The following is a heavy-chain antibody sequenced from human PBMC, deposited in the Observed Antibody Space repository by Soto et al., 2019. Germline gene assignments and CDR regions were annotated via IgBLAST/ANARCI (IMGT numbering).Heavy chain of an antibody. Sequence: GGSLRLSCAASGFTISSYAMSWVRQAPGKGLEWISAVSGSGGSTYYADSVKGRFTISRDNSKDTLYLQMNNLRAEDTAVYYCAKPPDYNWNDYWGQGTLVTVSS. V-gene: IGHV3-23*01. CDR2: VSGSGGST. CDR3: AKPPDYNWNDY. CDR1: GFTISSYA. D-gene: IGHD1-20*01. J-gene: IGHJ4*02.